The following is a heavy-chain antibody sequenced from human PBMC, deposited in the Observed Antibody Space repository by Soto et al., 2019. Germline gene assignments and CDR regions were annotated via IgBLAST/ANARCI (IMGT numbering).Heavy chain of an antibody. CDR1: GGSFSCYY. CDR2: INHSGST. CDR3: ARGFSGSYRFYYNYGMDV. Sequence: LSLTCAVYGGSFSCYYWSWIRQTPGKGLEWIGEINHSGSTNYNPSLKSRVTISVDTSKNQFSLKLSSVTAADTAVDYCARGFSGSYRFYYNYGMDVWDQGTTVTVSS. J-gene: IGHJ6*02. D-gene: IGHD1-26*01. V-gene: IGHV4-34*01.